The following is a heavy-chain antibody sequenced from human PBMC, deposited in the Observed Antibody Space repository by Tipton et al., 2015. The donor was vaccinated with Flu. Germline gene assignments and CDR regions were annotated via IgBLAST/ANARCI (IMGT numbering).Heavy chain of an antibody. CDR2: VSANGGGP. D-gene: IGHD2-2*02. CDR3: AKELGYCRSSTCYKPFDY. J-gene: IGHJ4*02. Sequence: SLRLSCAASGFTFNNYAMNWVRQAPGKGLEWVSAVSANGGGPTYADSVKGRFTISRDNSKNTLYLQMNSLRAEDTAIYYCAKELGYCRSSTCYKPFDYWGQGTLVTVSS. CDR1: GFTFNNYA. V-gene: IGHV3-23*01.